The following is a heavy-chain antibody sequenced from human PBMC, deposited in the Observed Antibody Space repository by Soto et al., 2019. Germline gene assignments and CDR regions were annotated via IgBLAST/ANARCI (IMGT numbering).Heavy chain of an antibody. V-gene: IGHV1-69*01. D-gene: IGHD3-22*01. CDR3: AIAPDYDSSGYRPLSYYYGMDV. CDR2: IIPIFGTA. Sequence: QVQLVQSGAEVKKPGSSVKVSCKASGGTFSSYAISWVRQAPGQGLEWMGGIIPIFGTANYAQKFQGRVTITADESTSTADMELSSLRSEDTAVYYCAIAPDYDSSGYRPLSYYYGMDVWGQGTTVTVSS. CDR1: GGTFSSYA. J-gene: IGHJ6*02.